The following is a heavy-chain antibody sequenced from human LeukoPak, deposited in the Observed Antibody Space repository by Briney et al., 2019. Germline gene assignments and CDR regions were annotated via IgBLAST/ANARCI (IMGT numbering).Heavy chain of an antibody. CDR3: ARRLGSSADGILKYYFDY. D-gene: IGHD6-13*01. CDR2: SNHSGST. Sequence: PSETLSLTCAVYGGSFSGYYWSWIRQPPGKGLEWIGESNHSGSTNYNPSLKSRVTISVDTSKNQFSLKLSSVTAADTAVYYCARRLGSSADGILKYYFDYWGQGTLVTVSS. J-gene: IGHJ4*02. V-gene: IGHV4-34*01. CDR1: GGSFSGYY.